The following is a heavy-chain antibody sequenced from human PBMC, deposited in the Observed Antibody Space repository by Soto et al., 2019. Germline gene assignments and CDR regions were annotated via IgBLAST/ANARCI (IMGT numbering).Heavy chain of an antibody. CDR2: IKHDGSEK. D-gene: IGHD3-3*01. J-gene: IGHJ3*02. CDR3: ARDPYDGIFGAFDI. V-gene: IGHV3-7*04. Sequence: EVQVVESGGTLVQPGRSLRLSCGTSGCMFSTYWMTWVRQAPGKGLEWVANIKHDGSEKVYVDSVKGRCTISRDNARNSLYLQIDNVRADDTAVYFCARDPYDGIFGAFDIWGQGTMVIVSS. CDR1: GCMFSTYW.